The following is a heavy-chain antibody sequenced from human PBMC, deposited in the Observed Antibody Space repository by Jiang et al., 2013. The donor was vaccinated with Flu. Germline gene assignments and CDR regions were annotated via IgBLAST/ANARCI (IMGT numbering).Heavy chain of an antibody. CDR3: VTAQDYYDSSGYYRDY. D-gene: IGHD3-22*01. J-gene: IGHJ4*02. CDR1: GFTFSDHY. Sequence: QLLESGGGLVQPGGSLRLSCAASGFTFSDHYMDWVRQAPGKGLEWVGRTRNKANSYTTEYAASVKGRFTISRDDSKNSLYLQMNSLKTEDTAVYYCVTAQDYYDSSGYYRDYWGQGTLVTVSS. V-gene: IGHV3-72*01. CDR2: TRNKANSYTT.